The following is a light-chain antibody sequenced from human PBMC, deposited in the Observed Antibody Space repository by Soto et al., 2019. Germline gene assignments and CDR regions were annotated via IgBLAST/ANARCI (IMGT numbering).Light chain of an antibody. V-gene: IGLV2-14*01. J-gene: IGLJ1*01. CDR3: SSYTSSSTLEGV. CDR2: DVS. CDR1: SSDVGGYNY. Sequence: SALTQPASVSGSPGQSITISCTGTSSDVGGYNYVSWYQQHPGKAPKLMIYDVSNRPSGVSNRFSGSKSGNTASLTISGLQAEDEADYYCSSYTSSSTLEGVFGTGTRSPS.